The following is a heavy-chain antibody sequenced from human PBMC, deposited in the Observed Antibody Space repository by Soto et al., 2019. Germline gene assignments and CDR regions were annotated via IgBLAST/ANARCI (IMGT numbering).Heavy chain of an antibody. CDR2: IYYSGST. D-gene: IGHD3-22*01. J-gene: IGHJ4*02. CDR1: GGSISSSSYY. CDR3: ARTLPYYDSSGYYYGSSDY. V-gene: IGHV4-39*01. Sequence: RSLTCTVSGGSISSSSYYWGWIRQPPGKGLEWIGSIYYSGSTYYNPSLKSRVTISVDTSKNQFSLKLSSVTAADTAVYYCARTLPYYDSSGYYYGSSDYWGQGTLVTVSS.